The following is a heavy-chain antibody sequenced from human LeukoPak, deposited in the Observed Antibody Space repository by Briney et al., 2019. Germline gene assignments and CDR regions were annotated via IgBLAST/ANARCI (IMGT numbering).Heavy chain of an antibody. CDR2: ISSSGSTI. V-gene: IGHV3-11*04. CDR1: GFTFSDYY. J-gene: IGHJ4*02. D-gene: IGHD2-2*01. Sequence: GGSLRLSCAASGFTFSDYYMSWIRQAPGKGLEWVSYISSSGSTIYYADSVKGRFTISRDNAKNSLYLQMNSLRAEDTAVYYCARTVGYCSSTSCPLRGFGYWGQGTLVTVSS. CDR3: ARTVGYCSSTSCPLRGFGY.